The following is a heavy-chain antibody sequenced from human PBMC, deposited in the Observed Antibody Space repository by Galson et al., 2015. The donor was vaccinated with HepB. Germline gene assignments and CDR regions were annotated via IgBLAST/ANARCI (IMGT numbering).Heavy chain of an antibody. D-gene: IGHD2-21*01. CDR1: GFTFSSYA. V-gene: IGHV3-23*01. J-gene: IGHJ4*02. CDR3: AKGSSGGRPYYFDY. Sequence: SLRLSCAASGFTFSSYAMSWVRQAPGKGLEWVSSISTSGNTTYYADSVKGRFTNSRDNSKNTLYLQVNSLRAEDTAVYYCAKGSSGGRPYYFDYWGQGTLVTVSS. CDR2: ISTSGNTT.